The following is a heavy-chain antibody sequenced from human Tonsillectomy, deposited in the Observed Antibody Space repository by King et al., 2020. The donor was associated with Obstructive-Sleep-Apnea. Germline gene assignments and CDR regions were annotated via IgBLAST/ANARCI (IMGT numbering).Heavy chain of an antibody. J-gene: IGHJ4*02. D-gene: IGHD6-19*01. V-gene: IGHV4-31*03. CDR1: GGSLSSGSYY. CDR2: IAHSGNS. CDR3: VRDNSSGWYHFCDY. Sequence: VQLQESGPGLVKPSQTLSLTCTVSGGSLSSGSYYWTWIRQHPRKGLEWIGYIAHSGNSYYNPSLKSRVSISGDTSKNQFSLKLSSVTSADTAVYYCVRDNSSGWYHFCDYWGQGIVVAVSS.